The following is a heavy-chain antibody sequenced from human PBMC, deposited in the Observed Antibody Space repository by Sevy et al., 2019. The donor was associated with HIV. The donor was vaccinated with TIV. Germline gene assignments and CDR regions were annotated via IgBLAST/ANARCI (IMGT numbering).Heavy chain of an antibody. CDR2: ISYAGSSK. Sequence: GGSLRLSCAASGFNFSSYAMHWVRQAPGKGLEWVAVISYAGSSKYYGDSVKGRFTISRDNSKNTLLLQIDSLRAEDTAVYYCAKESGSYYDFWSGHDAFDIWGQGTMVTVSS. J-gene: IGHJ3*02. CDR1: GFNFSSYA. D-gene: IGHD3-3*01. V-gene: IGHV3-30*18. CDR3: AKESGSYYDFWSGHDAFDI.